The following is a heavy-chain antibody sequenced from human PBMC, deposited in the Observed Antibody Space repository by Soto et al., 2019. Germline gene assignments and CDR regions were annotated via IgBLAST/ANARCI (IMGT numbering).Heavy chain of an antibody. CDR1: GYTFTSYY. D-gene: IGHD3-10*01. Sequence: ASVKVSCKASGYTFTSYYMHWVRQAPGQGLEWMGIINPSGGSTSYAQKFQGRVTMTRDTSTSTVYMELSSLRSGDTAVYYCARDLSVGISLDYWGQGTLVTVSS. J-gene: IGHJ4*02. V-gene: IGHV1-46*01. CDR3: ARDLSVGISLDY. CDR2: INPSGGST.